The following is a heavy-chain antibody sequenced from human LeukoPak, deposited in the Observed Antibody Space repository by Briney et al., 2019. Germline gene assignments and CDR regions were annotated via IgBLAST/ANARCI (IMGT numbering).Heavy chain of an antibody. V-gene: IGHV1-2*02. CDR3: AGDEDSSSWPDY. CDR2: INPNSGGT. J-gene: IGHJ4*02. D-gene: IGHD6-13*01. Sequence: ASVKVSCKASGYTFTGYYMHWVRQAPGQGLEWMGWINPNSGGTNYAQKFQGRVTMTRDTSISTAYMELSRLRSDDTAVYYCAGDEDSSSWPDYWGQGTLVTVSS. CDR1: GYTFTGYY.